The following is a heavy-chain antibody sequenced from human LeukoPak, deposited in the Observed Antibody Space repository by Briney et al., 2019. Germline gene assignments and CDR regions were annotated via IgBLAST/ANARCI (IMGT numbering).Heavy chain of an antibody. D-gene: IGHD4-11*01. V-gene: IGHV3-48*01. CDR3: ARDSTTVTTTPLDY. J-gene: IGHJ4*02. Sequence: PGGSLRLSCATSGFTFSNAWMNWVRQAPGKGLEWVSYISSSSSTIYYADSVKGRFTISRDNAKNSLYLQMNSLRAEDTAVYYCARDSTTVTTTPLDYWGQGTLVTVSS. CDR1: GFTFSNAW. CDR2: ISSSSSTI.